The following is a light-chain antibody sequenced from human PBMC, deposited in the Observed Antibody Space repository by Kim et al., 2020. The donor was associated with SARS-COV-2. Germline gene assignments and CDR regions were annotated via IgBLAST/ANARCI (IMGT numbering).Light chain of an antibody. J-gene: IGKJ2*01. Sequence: EIVLTQSPATLSLSPGERATLSCRASQSVSRNLIWYQQKTGQAPRPLMYDASNRATGVPARFSGSGSGTDFTLTISSLEPEDFAVYYCQQRTNWRYTFGQGTKLEI. V-gene: IGKV3-11*01. CDR3: QQRTNWRYT. CDR1: QSVSRN. CDR2: DAS.